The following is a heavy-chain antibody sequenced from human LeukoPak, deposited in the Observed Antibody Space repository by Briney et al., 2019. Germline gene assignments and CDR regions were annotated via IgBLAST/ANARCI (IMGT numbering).Heavy chain of an antibody. J-gene: IGHJ4*02. CDR2: ISYDGSNK. V-gene: IGHV3-30*18. Sequence: PGGSLRLSCAASGLTFRTYWMSWVRQAPGQGLEWVAVISYDGSNKYYADSVKGRLTISRDNSKNTLYLQMNSLRAEDTAVYYCAKGSGSGWFDCFDYWGQGTLVTVSS. D-gene: IGHD6-19*01. CDR3: AKGSGSGWFDCFDY. CDR1: GLTFRTYW.